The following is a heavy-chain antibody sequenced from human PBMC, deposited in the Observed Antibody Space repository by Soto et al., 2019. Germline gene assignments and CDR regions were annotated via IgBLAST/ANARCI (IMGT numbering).Heavy chain of an antibody. V-gene: IGHV3-23*01. D-gene: IGHD6-13*01. CDR3: AKVSGSSWYSS. CDR2: ISGSGGST. Sequence: PGGSLRLSCAASGFTFSSYGMSWVRQAPGKGLEWVSAISGSGGSTYYADSVKGRFTFSRDNSKNTLYLQMNSLRAEDTAVYYCAKVSGSSWYSSWGQGTLVTVSS. CDR1: GFTFSSYG. J-gene: IGHJ4*02.